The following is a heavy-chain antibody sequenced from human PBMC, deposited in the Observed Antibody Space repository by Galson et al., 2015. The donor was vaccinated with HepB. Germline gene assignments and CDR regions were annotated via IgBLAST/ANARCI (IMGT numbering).Heavy chain of an antibody. CDR1: GFTFSSYW. Sequence: SLRLSCAASGFTFSSYWMSWVRQAPGKGLEWVANIKQDGSKKYYVDSVKGRFTISRDNAKNSLYLQMNSLRAEDTAVYYCARVVNFWSGYYGGWFDPWGQGTLVTVSS. D-gene: IGHD3-3*01. CDR2: IKQDGSKK. J-gene: IGHJ5*02. V-gene: IGHV3-7*03. CDR3: ARVVNFWSGYYGGWFDP.